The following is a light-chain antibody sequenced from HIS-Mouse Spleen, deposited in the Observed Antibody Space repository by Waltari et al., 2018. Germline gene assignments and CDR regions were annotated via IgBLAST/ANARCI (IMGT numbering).Light chain of an antibody. CDR3: QQRSNWPL. V-gene: IGKV3-11*01. CDR2: DAS. Sequence: EIVLTQSPATLSLSPGERATLPGRASQSLSSYLAWYQQKPGQAPRLLIYDASNRATGIPARFSGSGSGTDFTLTISSLEPEDFAVYYCQQRSNWPLFGQGTKLEIK. CDR1: QSLSSY. J-gene: IGKJ2*01.